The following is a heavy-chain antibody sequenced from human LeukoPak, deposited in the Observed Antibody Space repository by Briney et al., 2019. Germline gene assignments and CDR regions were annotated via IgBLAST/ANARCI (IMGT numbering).Heavy chain of an antibody. J-gene: IGHJ4*02. CDR1: GGSISSYY. D-gene: IGHD3-22*01. CDR3: ARGHSSGYYIFDY. Sequence: SETLSPTCTVSGGSISSYYWSWIRQPPGKGLEWIGYIYYSGSTNYNPSLKSRVTISVDTSKNQFSLKLSSVTAADTAVYYCARGHSSGYYIFDYWGQGTLVTVSS. CDR2: IYYSGST. V-gene: IGHV4-59*01.